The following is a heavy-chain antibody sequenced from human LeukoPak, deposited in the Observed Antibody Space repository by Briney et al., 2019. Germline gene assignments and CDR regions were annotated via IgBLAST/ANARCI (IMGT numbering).Heavy chain of an antibody. J-gene: IGHJ4*02. CDR1: GYSFTSYW. V-gene: IGHV5-51*01. CDR2: IYPYDSEI. D-gene: IGHD7-27*01. CDR3: ARPNWARRYFDY. Sequence: GESLKISCKGSGYSFTSYWIAWVRQMPGKSLEWMGVIYPYDSEIRYSPSFQGQVTISADKSISTAYLQWSSLKASDTAMYYCARPNWARRYFDYWGQGTLVTVSS.